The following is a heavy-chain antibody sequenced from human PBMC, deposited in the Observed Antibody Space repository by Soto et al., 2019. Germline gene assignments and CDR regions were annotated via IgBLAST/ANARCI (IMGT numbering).Heavy chain of an antibody. CDR1: GYTFTSYG. CDR3: ARDKKRGNYDFWSGYGSYYYYGMDV. Sequence: ASVKVSGKASGYTFTSYGISWVRQAPGQGLEWMGWISAYNGNTNYAQKLQGRVTMTTDTSTSTAYMELRSLRSDDTAVYYCARDKKRGNYDFWSGYGSYYYYGMDVWGQGTTVTVSS. J-gene: IGHJ6*02. V-gene: IGHV1-18*04. D-gene: IGHD3-3*01. CDR2: ISAYNGNT.